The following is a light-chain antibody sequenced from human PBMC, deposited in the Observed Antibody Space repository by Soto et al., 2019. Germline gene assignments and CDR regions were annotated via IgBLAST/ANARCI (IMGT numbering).Light chain of an antibody. CDR3: QQYGASPWT. CDR2: GAS. CDR1: QSVRSNY. V-gene: IGKV3-20*01. J-gene: IGKJ1*01. Sequence: EIVLTQSPGTLSLSPGERATLSCRASQSVRSNYLAWYQQKIGQAPRLLIYGASGRVTGIPDRFSGSGSGTDFTLTISRLEPEDFELYYCQQYGASPWTFGQGTKVE.